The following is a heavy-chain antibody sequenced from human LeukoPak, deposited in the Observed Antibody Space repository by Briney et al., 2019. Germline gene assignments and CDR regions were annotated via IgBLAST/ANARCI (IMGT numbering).Heavy chain of an antibody. CDR1: GFTFSNYW. J-gene: IGHJ6*02. CDR3: AREGGNGHQLVRGRPYYYYGMDV. V-gene: IGHV3-74*01. CDR2: TDSDGSST. Sequence: GGSLRLSCAASGFTFSNYWMHWVRQAPGKGLVWVSRTDSDGSSTTYADSAKGRFSISRDNAKNTLYLQMNSLRAEDTAVYYCAREGGNGHQLVRGRPYYYYGMDVWGQGTTVTVSS. D-gene: IGHD6-13*01.